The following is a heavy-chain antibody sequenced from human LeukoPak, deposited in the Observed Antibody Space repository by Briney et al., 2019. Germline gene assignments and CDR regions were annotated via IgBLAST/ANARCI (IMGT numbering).Heavy chain of an antibody. V-gene: IGHV3-43*01. CDR3: AIDIRGGSGYDFDS. D-gene: IGHD5-12*01. CDR2: ISWNGDRA. CDR1: GFIFADYT. J-gene: IGHJ4*02. Sequence: SGGSLRLSCAASGFIFADYTMHWVRQGPGKSLERVSFISWNGDRASYADSVKGRFIVSRDNSKSSLYLQMNSLRSEDTALYYCAIDIRGGSGYDFDSWGQGTLVTVSS.